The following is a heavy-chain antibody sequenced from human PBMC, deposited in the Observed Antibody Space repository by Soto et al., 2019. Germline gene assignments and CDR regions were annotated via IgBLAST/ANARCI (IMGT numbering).Heavy chain of an antibody. V-gene: IGHV3-23*01. CDR2: ISGSGGST. D-gene: IGHD6-19*01. CDR3: AKWGGWYGGTWFDP. J-gene: IGHJ5*02. Sequence: GGSLGLSCAASGFTFSSYAMSWVRQAPGKGLDWVSAISGSGGSTYYADSVKGRFTISXXXXKXXXYXQXXXLKAEDTAVYYCAKWGGWYGGTWFDPWGQGT. CDR1: GFTFSSYA.